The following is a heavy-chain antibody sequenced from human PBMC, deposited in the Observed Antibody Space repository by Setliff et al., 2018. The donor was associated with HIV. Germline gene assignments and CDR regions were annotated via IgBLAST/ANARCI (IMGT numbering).Heavy chain of an antibody. Sequence: SETLSLTCTVSGGSVTSSTYYWDWIRQPPGKGLEWIGSIFYSGSTYYNPSVKSRVTISIDTSKNQFSLRLSSVTAADTAVYYCARDHKYYYDSSGLDYWGQGTLVTVSS. CDR2: IFYSGST. CDR3: ARDHKYYYDSSGLDY. V-gene: IGHV4-39*07. J-gene: IGHJ4*02. CDR1: GGSVTSSTYY. D-gene: IGHD3-22*01.